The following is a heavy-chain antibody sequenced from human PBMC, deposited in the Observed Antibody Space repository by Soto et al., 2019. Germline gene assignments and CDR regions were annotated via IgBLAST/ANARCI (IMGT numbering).Heavy chain of an antibody. J-gene: IGHJ4*02. CDR1: GGTFSSYA. V-gene: IGHV1-69*13. Sequence: SVKVSCKASGGTFSSYAISWVRQAPGQGLEWMGGIIPIFGTANYAQKFQGRVTITADESTSTAYMELSSQRSEDTAVYYCAGDNGWLQFLTLEYWGQGTMVTVSS. CDR3: AGDNGWLQFLTLEY. D-gene: IGHD5-12*01. CDR2: IIPIFGTA.